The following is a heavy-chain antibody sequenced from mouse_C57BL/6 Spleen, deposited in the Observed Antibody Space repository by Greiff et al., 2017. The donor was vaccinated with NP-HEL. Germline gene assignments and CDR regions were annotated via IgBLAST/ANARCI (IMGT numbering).Heavy chain of an antibody. D-gene: IGHD1-1*01. J-gene: IGHJ2*01. CDR1: GYAFSSSW. V-gene: IGHV1-82*01. Sequence: VQLQQSGPELVKPGASVKISCKASGYAFSSSWMNWVKQRPGKGLEWIGRIYPGDGDTNYNGKFKGKATLTSDKSSSTAYMQLSSLTSEDSAVYFCAREGYGSRDFDYWGQGTTLTVSS. CDR3: AREGYGSRDFDY. CDR2: IYPGDGDT.